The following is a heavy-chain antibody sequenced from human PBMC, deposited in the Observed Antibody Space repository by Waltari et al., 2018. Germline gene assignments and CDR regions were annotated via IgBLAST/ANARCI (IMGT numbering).Heavy chain of an antibody. V-gene: IGHV3-21*01. J-gene: IGHJ4*02. CDR2: ITSTSMYI. CDR3: ARDLLPYVDESGLNFAV. D-gene: IGHD3-16*01. Sequence: EVQLVESGGGLVKPGGSLRLSCAVSGFTFSNYNMNWVRQAPGKGLEWVSSITSTSMYIYYSDSVKGRFTISRDNARNSLYLQMNSLRAEDTALYYCARDLLPYVDESGLNFAVWGQGTLVTVSS. CDR1: GFTFSNYN.